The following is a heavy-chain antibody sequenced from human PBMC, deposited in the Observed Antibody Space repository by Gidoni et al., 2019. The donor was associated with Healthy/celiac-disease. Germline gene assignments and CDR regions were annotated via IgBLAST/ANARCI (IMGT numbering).Heavy chain of an antibody. V-gene: IGHV4-34*01. CDR3: ARGRRVGGYFDY. J-gene: IGHJ4*02. CDR1: GGSFSGYY. D-gene: IGHD1-26*01. CDR2: INHSGST. Sequence: QVQLQQWGAGLLKPSETLSLTCAVYGGSFSGYYWSWIRQPPGKGLEWIGEINHSGSTNYNPSLKSRVTISVDTSKNQFSLKLSSVTAADTAVYYCARGRRVGGYFDYWGQGTLVTVSS.